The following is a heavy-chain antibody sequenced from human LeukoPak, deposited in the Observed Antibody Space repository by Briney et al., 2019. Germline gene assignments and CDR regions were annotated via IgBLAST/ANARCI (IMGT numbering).Heavy chain of an antibody. V-gene: IGHV4-59*01. CDR1: GGSISSYY. Sequence: SETLSLTCTVSGGSISSYYWSWIRQPPGKGLEWIGYIYYSGSTNYNPSLKSRVTISVDTSKNQFSLKLSSGTAADTAVYYCARQVPAAMDTYYYYYGMDVWGQGTTVTVSS. CDR2: IYYSGST. D-gene: IGHD2-2*01. CDR3: ARQVPAAMDTYYYYYGMDV. J-gene: IGHJ6*02.